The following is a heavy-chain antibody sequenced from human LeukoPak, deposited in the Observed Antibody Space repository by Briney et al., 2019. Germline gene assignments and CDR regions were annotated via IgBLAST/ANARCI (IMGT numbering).Heavy chain of an antibody. CDR3: ARHEYSGSYYGLSWFDP. CDR1: GGSISSYY. Sequence: SETLSLTCTVSGGSISSYYWSWIRQPAGKGLEWIGRIYTSGSTNYNPSLKSRVTMSVDTSKNQLSLKLSSLTAADTAVYYCARHEYSGSYYGLSWFDPWGQGTLVTVSS. V-gene: IGHV4-4*07. J-gene: IGHJ5*02. D-gene: IGHD1-26*01. CDR2: IYTSGST.